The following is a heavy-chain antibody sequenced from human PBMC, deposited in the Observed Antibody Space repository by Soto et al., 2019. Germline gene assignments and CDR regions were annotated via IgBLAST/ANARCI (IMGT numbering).Heavy chain of an antibody. CDR2: IIPILGIA. Sequence: QVQLVQSGAEVKKPGSSVKVSCKASGGTFSSYTISWVRQAPGQGLEWMGRIIPILGIANYAQKFQGRVRTTADQSPSTASMELSRLRSEDTAVYSCASQGNRWFAPWGQGTLVTVSS. D-gene: IGHD4-4*01. CDR1: GGTFSSYT. V-gene: IGHV1-69*02. J-gene: IGHJ5*02. CDR3: ASQGNRWFAP.